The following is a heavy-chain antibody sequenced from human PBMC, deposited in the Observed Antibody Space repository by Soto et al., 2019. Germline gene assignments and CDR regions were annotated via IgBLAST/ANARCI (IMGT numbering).Heavy chain of an antibody. CDR2: INPSGGRT. V-gene: IGHV1-46*01. Sequence: GASVKVSCKASGYTFTSNCVHWVRQAPGQGLEGMGVINPSGGRTSYAQKFQGRITLTTDTSAITVYMDLSSLRSEDTAMYYCSRDLGGGWLRYTFDHWGQGSLVTVSS. CDR3: SRDLGGGWLRYTFDH. D-gene: IGHD5-12*01. CDR1: GYTFTSNC. J-gene: IGHJ4*02.